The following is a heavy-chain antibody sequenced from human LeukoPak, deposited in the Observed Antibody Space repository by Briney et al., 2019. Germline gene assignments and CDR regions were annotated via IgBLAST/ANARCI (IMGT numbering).Heavy chain of an antibody. CDR2: IYYSGST. Sequence: SETLSLTCTVSGGSISNSSSYWGWIRQPPGKGLEWIGSIYYSGSTYYNPSLKSRVTISVDTSKNQFSLKLSSVTAADTAVYYCAQGPSGWYAHFDYWGQGTLVTVSS. CDR3: AQGPSGWYAHFDY. V-gene: IGHV4-39*01. J-gene: IGHJ4*02. CDR1: GGSISNSSSY. D-gene: IGHD6-19*01.